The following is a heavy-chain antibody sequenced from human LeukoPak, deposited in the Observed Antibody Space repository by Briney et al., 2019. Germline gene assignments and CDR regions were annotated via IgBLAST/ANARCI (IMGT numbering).Heavy chain of an antibody. CDR2: INHSGST. CDR3: ARHLTGGDGYNSNFDY. D-gene: IGHD5-24*01. CDR1: GGSFSGYY. J-gene: IGHJ4*02. Sequence: SETLSLTCAVYGGSFSGYYWSWIRQPPGKGLEWIGEINHSGSTNYNPSLKSRVTISVDTSKNQFSLKLSSVTAADTAVYYCARHLTGGDGYNSNFDYGGQGTLVTVSS. V-gene: IGHV4-34*01.